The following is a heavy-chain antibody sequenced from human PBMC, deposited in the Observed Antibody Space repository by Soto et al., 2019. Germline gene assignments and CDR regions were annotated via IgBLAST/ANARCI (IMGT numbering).Heavy chain of an antibody. V-gene: IGHV4-59*01. D-gene: IGHD3-10*01. CDR3: ARDGEGSGSHYLDAFDI. J-gene: IGHJ3*02. CDR1: GGSISSYY. CDR2: IYNSGST. Sequence: SEALSLTCTASGGSISSYYWSWIRQPPGKGLEWIGYIYNSGSTNYNPFLKSRVTISVDTSKNQFSLKLSSVTAADTAVYYCARDGEGSGSHYLDAFDIWGQGTMVTVSS.